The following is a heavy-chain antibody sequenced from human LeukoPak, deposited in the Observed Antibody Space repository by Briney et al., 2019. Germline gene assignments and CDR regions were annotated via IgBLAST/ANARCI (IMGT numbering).Heavy chain of an antibody. J-gene: IGHJ4*02. CDR2: INPNSGGT. Sequence: GASVKVPCKASGYPFTGYYMHWVRQAPGQGLEWMGWINPNSGGTNYAQKFQGRVTMTRDTSISTAYMELSRLRSDDTAVYYCARTPRTVTTRVFDYWGQGTLVTVSS. D-gene: IGHD4-17*01. CDR3: ARTPRTVTTRVFDY. CDR1: GYPFTGYY. V-gene: IGHV1-2*02.